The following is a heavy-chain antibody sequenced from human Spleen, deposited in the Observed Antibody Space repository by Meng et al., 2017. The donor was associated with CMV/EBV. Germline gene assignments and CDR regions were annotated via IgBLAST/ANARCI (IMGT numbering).Heavy chain of an antibody. V-gene: IGHV3-21*01. D-gene: IGHD2-21*01. J-gene: IGHJ5*02. CDR2: IRNSTYI. CDR1: FSRYG. CDR3: ARDKIRIPAAGMVIADNWFDP. Sequence: FSRYGMNWVRQAPGKGLEWVPSIRNSTYIYYADSVKGRFTISRDNAKNSLYLQMNSLRTEDTAVYYCARDKIRIPAAGMVIADNWFDPWGQGTLVTVSS.